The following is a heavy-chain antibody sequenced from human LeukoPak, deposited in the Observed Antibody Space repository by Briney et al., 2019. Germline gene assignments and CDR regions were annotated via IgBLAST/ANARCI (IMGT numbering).Heavy chain of an antibody. CDR2: IYSGGST. V-gene: IGHV3-53*01. CDR3: ARDELNCSSTSCYNWFDP. CDR1: GFTVSSNY. J-gene: IGHJ5*02. D-gene: IGHD2-2*01. Sequence: GGSLRLSCAASGFTVSSNYMSWVRQAPGKGLEWVSVIYSGGSTYYADSVKGRFTISRDNSKNTLYLQMNSLRAEDTAVYYCARDELNCSSTSCYNWFDPWGQGTLVTVSS.